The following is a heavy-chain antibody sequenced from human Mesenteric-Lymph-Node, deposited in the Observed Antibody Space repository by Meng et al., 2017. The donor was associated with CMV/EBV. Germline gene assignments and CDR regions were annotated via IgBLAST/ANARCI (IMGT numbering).Heavy chain of an antibody. CDR3: SSLSYSSSWYFMYAFDI. Sequence: GESLKISCKGSGYSFTSYWIGWVRQTPGKGLEWMGIIYPGDSDTRYSPSFQGQVTISADKSISTAYLQLSSLKDSDTAMYYCSSLSYSSSWYFMYAFDIWGQGTMVTVSS. J-gene: IGHJ3*02. CDR1: GYSFTSYW. V-gene: IGHV5-51*01. D-gene: IGHD6-13*01. CDR2: IYPGDSDT.